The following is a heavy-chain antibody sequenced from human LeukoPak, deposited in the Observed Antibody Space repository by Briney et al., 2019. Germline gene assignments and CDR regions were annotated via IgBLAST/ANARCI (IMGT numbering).Heavy chain of an antibody. V-gene: IGHV4-4*07. CDR1: GGSISSYY. D-gene: IGHD6-13*01. J-gene: IGHJ4*02. CDR2: IYTGGST. CDR3: AGQYSSIWYLAD. Sequence: PSETLSLTCTVSGGSISSYYWCWIRQPAGKGLEWIGRIYTGGSTNYNPSLKSRLTIFVEHSKNQFSLQLSSVTAADTAVYYYAGQYSSIWYLADWGQGTLVTVSS.